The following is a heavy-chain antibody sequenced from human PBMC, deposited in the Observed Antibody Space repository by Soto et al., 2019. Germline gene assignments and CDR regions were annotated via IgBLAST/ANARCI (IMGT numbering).Heavy chain of an antibody. CDR3: ARVMLGGHSAY. CDR1: GYTFTSYA. CDR2: INAGNGNT. V-gene: IGHV1-3*01. Sequence: ASVKVSCKASGYTFTSYAMHWVRQAPGQRLEWMGWINAGNGNTKYSQKFQGRVTMTRNTSIRTAYIDLSSLSSDDTAVYYCARVMLGGHSAYWGQGTLVTVSP. J-gene: IGHJ4*02. D-gene: IGHD2-15*01.